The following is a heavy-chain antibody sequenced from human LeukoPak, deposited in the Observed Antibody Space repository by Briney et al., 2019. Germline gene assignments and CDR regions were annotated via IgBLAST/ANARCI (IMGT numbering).Heavy chain of an antibody. J-gene: IGHJ5*02. Sequence: SETLSLTCTVSGGSISSSSYYWGWIRQPPGKGLEWIGSIYYSGSTYYNPSLKSRVTISVDTSKNQFSLKPSSVTAADTAVYYCARRPRCVSDYCSSTRYNWFDPWGQGTLVTVSS. D-gene: IGHD2-2*01. CDR1: GGSISSSSYY. V-gene: IGHV4-39*01. CDR3: ARRPRCVSDYCSSTRYNWFDP. CDR2: IYYSGST.